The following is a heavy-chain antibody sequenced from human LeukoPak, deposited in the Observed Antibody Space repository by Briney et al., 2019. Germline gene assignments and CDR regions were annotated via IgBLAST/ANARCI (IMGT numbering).Heavy chain of an antibody. CDR3: ARRTYSSSWSGPIDY. V-gene: IGHV5-51*01. J-gene: IGHJ4*03. CDR1: GYSFSSYW. D-gene: IGHD6-13*01. CDR2: IYPGDSNI. Sequence: GESLKISCKASGYSFSSYWIGWVRPMPGKGLEWMGIIYPGDSNIRHSPSFRGQVSISVDRSTNTAYLQWSSLKVSDTAMYYCARRTYSSSWSGPIDYWGQGTTVTVSS.